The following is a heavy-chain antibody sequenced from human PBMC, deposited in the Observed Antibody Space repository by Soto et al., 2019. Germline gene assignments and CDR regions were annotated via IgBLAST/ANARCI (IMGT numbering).Heavy chain of an antibody. CDR1: GFTVSSNY. J-gene: IGHJ3*02. Sequence: GGSLRLSCAASGFTVSSNYMSWVRQAPGKGLEWVSVIYSDGSTYYADSVKGRFTISRDNSKNTLYLQMNSLRAEDTAVYYCARVTGYSSSYDAFDIWGQGTMVTVSS. D-gene: IGHD6-13*01. CDR3: ARVTGYSSSYDAFDI. CDR2: IYSDGST. V-gene: IGHV3-53*01.